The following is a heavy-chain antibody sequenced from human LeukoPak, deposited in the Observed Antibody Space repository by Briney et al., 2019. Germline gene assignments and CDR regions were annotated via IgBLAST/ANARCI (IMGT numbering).Heavy chain of an antibody. Sequence: SQTLPLTCTVSGGSISSGGHYWSWIRQHPGKGLEWIGYIYYSGSTYYNPSLKSRVTISVDTSKNQFSLKLSSVTAADTAVYYCAREIRDCGGKDYFDYWGQGTLVTVSS. CDR1: GGSISSGGHY. J-gene: IGHJ4*02. CDR2: IYYSGST. D-gene: IGHD4-23*01. V-gene: IGHV4-31*03. CDR3: AREIRDCGGKDYFDY.